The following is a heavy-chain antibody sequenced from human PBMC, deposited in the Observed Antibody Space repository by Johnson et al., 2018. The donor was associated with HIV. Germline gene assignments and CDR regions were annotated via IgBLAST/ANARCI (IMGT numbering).Heavy chain of an antibody. Sequence: VQLVESGGGLVRPGGSLRLSCSASGFTFDDYGMSWVRQAPGKGLEWVAGINWNGGSRGYADSVNGRFTISRDNAKNSLYLQMNSLRAEDTALYYCARENWGQRMNAFDIWGQGTMVTVSS. CDR1: GFTFDDYG. J-gene: IGHJ3*02. CDR3: ARENWGQRMNAFDI. CDR2: INWNGGSR. V-gene: IGHV3-20*04. D-gene: IGHD7-27*01.